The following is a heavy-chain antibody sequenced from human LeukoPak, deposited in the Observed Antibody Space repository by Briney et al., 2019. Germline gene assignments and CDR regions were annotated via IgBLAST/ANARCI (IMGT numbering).Heavy chain of an antibody. Sequence: GESLKISCKGSGYSFTSFWIGWVRQMPGKGLEWMGIIFPGDSDTMYSPSFQGQVTMSADRSISVVYQQWSSLKASDTAMYFCARRPSPGALDIWGQGTMVTVSS. CDR1: GYSFTSFW. J-gene: IGHJ3*02. CDR3: ARRPSPGALDI. D-gene: IGHD1-14*01. V-gene: IGHV5-51*01. CDR2: IFPGDSDT.